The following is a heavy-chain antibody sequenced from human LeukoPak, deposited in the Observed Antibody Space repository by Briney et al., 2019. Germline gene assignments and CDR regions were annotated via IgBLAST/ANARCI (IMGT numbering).Heavy chain of an antibody. D-gene: IGHD3-3*01. Sequence: GGSLRLSCAASGFTFSSHSMNWVRQAPGKGLEWVSSISSSSSYIYYADSVKGRFTISRDNAKNSLYLQMNSLRAEDTAVYYCARSSITIFGVVIPLDYWGQGTLVTVSS. CDR2: ISSSSSYI. V-gene: IGHV3-21*01. J-gene: IGHJ4*02. CDR3: ARSSITIFGVVIPLDY. CDR1: GFTFSSHS.